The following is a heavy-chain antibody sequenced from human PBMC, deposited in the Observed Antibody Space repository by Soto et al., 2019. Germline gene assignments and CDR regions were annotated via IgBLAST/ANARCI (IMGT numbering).Heavy chain of an antibody. CDR3: ARVSGFGVAGI. CDR1: GFTFSSYW. D-gene: IGHD3-3*01. CDR2: IKQDGSEK. Sequence: GGSLRLSCASSGFTFSSYWMSWVRQAPGKGLEWVANIKQDGSEKYYVDSVKGRFTISRDNAKNSLYLQMNSLRAEDTAVYYCARVSGFGVAGIWGQGTLVTVSS. J-gene: IGHJ4*02. V-gene: IGHV3-7*01.